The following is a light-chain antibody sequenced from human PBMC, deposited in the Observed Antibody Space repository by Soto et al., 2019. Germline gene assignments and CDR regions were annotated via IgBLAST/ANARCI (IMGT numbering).Light chain of an antibody. Sequence: QSVLTQPPSASGTPGQRVTISCSGRSSNIGSNYVYWYQQFPGTAPKLLIYKNNERPSGVPDRFSGSKSGTSASLAISGLRSEDEADYYCATWDDSLNSPLFGGGTKLT. CDR1: SSNIGSNY. J-gene: IGLJ2*01. CDR2: KNN. CDR3: ATWDDSLNSPL. V-gene: IGLV1-47*01.